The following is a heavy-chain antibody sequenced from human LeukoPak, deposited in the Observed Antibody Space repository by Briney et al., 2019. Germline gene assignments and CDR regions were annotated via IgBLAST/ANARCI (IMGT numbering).Heavy chain of an antibody. Sequence: SETLSLTCAVYGGSFSGYYWSWIRQPPGKGLEWIGEINHSGSTNFNPSLKSRGAISVDTSKNKFSLKLSSVTAAAPAVYYCAEFPCIHLYGMDVLGQGTTVTVSS. CDR2: INHSGST. D-gene: IGHD2-15*01. V-gene: IGHV4-34*01. CDR3: AEFPCIHLYGMDV. J-gene: IGHJ6*02. CDR1: GGSFSGYY.